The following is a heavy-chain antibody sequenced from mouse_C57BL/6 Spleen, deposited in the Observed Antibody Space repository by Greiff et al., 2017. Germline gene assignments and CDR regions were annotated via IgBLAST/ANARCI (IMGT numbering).Heavy chain of an antibody. J-gene: IGHJ3*01. Sequence: QVQLQQPGAELVKPGASVKMSCKASGYTFTSYWITWVKQRPGQGLEWIGDIYPGSGSTNYNEKFKSKATLTVDPSSSTAYMQLSSLTSEDSAVYYCARGGSHDGSSYPPVLAYWGQGTLVTVSA. CDR2: IYPGSGST. V-gene: IGHV1-55*01. CDR1: GYTFTSYW. CDR3: ARGGSHDGSSYPPVLAY. D-gene: IGHD1-1*01.